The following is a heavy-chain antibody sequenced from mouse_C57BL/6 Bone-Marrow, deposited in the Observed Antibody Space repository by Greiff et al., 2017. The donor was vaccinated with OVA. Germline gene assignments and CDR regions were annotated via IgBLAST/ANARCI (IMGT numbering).Heavy chain of an antibody. V-gene: IGHV5-6*01. J-gene: IGHJ1*03. CDR1: GFTFSSYG. CDR3: ARHGGDYDDWYFDV. Sequence: EVKLMESGGDLVKPGGSLKLSCAASGFTFSSYGMSWVRQTPDQRLEWVATISSGGSYTYYPDSVKGRFTISRDNAKNTLYLQMSSLKSEDTAMYYCARHGGDYDDWYFDVWGTGTTVTVSS. D-gene: IGHD2-13*01. CDR2: ISSGGSYT.